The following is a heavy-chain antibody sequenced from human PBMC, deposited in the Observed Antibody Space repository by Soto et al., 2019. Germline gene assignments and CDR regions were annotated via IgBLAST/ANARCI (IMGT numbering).Heavy chain of an antibody. D-gene: IGHD6-19*01. CDR1: GFTFNTYW. Sequence: EVQLVESGGGLVQPGGSLRLSCATSGFTFNTYWMYWIHQAPGKGLDWVSRNTGDGTTTNYADSVKGRFTISRDNARNTLYLQMNSLRAEDTAMYYCVRGSSGWKGIDYWGQGTQVTVSS. J-gene: IGHJ4*02. CDR3: VRGSSGWKGIDY. CDR2: NTGDGTTT. V-gene: IGHV3-74*01.